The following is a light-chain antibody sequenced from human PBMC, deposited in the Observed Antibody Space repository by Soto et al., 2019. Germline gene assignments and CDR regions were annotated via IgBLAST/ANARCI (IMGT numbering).Light chain of an antibody. V-gene: IGKV1-5*03. Sequence: DIQITQSPSTLSASVGDRVTITCRASQSISSWLAWCQQKPGKAPKLLIYQASILESVVPSKFSGSGSGAEFTFTISSLQPDDFATYYFQLYSSFPLTFGQGTKVEI. CDR3: QLYSSFPLT. CDR2: QAS. J-gene: IGKJ1*01. CDR1: QSISSW.